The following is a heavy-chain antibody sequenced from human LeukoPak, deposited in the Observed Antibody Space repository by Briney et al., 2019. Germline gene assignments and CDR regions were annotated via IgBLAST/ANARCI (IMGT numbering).Heavy chain of an antibody. V-gene: IGHV7-4-1*02. Sequence: GASVKVSCKASGYTFTSYAMNWVRQPPGQGLEGMGWINTKTGNQTNPQGFPGRLVLPLDTPFRTEYLQTSSQKAKDTAGYSLARDDGDILTGYGPNLFEPWGQGNLVTVSP. CDR3: ARDDGDILTGYGPNLFEP. D-gene: IGHD3-9*01. CDR2: INTKTGNQ. J-gene: IGHJ5*02. CDR1: GYTFTSYA.